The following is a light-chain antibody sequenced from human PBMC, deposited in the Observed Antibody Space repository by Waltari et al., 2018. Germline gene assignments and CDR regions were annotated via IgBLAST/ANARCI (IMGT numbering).Light chain of an antibody. Sequence: DIQMTQSPSSLSASIGDSVTITCRASRSINVFLHWYQQKPGKAPNLLIHAATPLQSAATSRVSGTGSETDFTLNISNLQPEDFDTYYCQQSYDSPYTVGKGTNL. V-gene: IGKV1-39*01. CDR3: QQSYDSPYT. CDR2: AAT. J-gene: IGKJ2*01. CDR1: RSINVF.